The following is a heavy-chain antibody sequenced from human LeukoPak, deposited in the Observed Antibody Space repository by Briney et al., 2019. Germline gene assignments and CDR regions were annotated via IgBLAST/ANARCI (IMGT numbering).Heavy chain of an antibody. J-gene: IGHJ6*03. CDR1: GYTFTGYY. V-gene: IGHV1-2*06. D-gene: IGHD6-6*01. CDR3: AREGSSSNYYYYYMDV. CDR2: TNPNSGGT. Sequence: ASVKVSCKASGYTFTGYYMHWVRQAPGQGLEWMGRTNPNSGGTNYAQKFQGRVTMTRDTSISTAYMELSRLRSDDTAVYYCAREGSSSNYYYYYMDVWGKGTTVTVSS.